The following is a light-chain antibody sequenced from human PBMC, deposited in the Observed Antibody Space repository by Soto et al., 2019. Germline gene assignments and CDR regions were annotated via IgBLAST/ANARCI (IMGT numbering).Light chain of an antibody. CDR3: QQYNNWPRT. CDR1: QSVSSN. V-gene: IGKV3-15*01. CDR2: GAS. Sequence: EIVMTQSPATLSVSPGERATLSCRASQSVSSNLAWYQQKPGHAPRLLIYGASTRATGIPARFSGSGSRTEFTLNISSLQSEDFAVYCCQQYNNWPRTFGQGTNVEI. J-gene: IGKJ1*01.